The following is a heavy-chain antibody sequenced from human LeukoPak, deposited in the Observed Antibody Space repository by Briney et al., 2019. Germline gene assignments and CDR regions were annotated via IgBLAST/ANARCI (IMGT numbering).Heavy chain of an antibody. CDR1: GFTFRSYG. V-gene: IGHV3-30*02. Sequence: GGSLRLSCAASGFTFRSYGMHWVRQAPGKGLEWVAFIRYDGSNKYYADSVKGRFTISRDNSKNTLYLQMNSLRAEDTAVYYCAKAFGDYEATLTDYWGQGTLVTVSS. CDR2: IRYDGSNK. CDR3: AKAFGDYEATLTDY. D-gene: IGHD4-17*01. J-gene: IGHJ4*02.